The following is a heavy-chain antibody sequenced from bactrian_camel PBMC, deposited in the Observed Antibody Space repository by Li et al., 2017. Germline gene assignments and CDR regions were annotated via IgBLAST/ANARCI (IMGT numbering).Heavy chain of an antibody. J-gene: IGHJ4*01. D-gene: IGHD3*01. V-gene: IGHV3S1*01. Sequence: HVQLVESGGGSVEAGGSLRLSCQASRYLYSIFCMAWFRQAPGKEREGVAAVYSGELTTYYADSVKGRFTISQDINTLTLQMHSLRPEDTAMYYCAAVAEGRTVEGGVSLWTLFESGYWGQGTQVTVS. CDR3: AAVAEGRTVEGGVSLWTLFESGY. CDR2: VYSGELTT. CDR1: RYLYSIFC.